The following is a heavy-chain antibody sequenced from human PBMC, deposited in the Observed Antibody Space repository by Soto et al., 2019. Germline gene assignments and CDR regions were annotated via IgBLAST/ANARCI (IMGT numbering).Heavy chain of an antibody. Sequence: EVQLVESGGGLVQPGGSLRLSCAASGFTFSSDSMNWVRQAPGKGLEWVSYISSSSSTIYYADSVKGRFTISRDNAKNSLYLQMNSLRDEDTAVYYCARDIRDIASHYGMDVWGQGTTVTVSS. CDR1: GFTFSSDS. D-gene: IGHD3-3*02. V-gene: IGHV3-48*02. CDR2: ISSSSSTI. J-gene: IGHJ6*02. CDR3: ARDIRDIASHYGMDV.